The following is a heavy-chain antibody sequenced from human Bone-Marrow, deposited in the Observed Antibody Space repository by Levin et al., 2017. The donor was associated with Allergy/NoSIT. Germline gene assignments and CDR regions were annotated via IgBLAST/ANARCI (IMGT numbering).Heavy chain of an antibody. V-gene: IGHV3-74*01. Sequence: SGGSLRLSCAVSGFNLRNRWMHYVRQAPAKGLVWVSRLDGDGRSTSYADSVKGRFIISRDDAKNTVYLQMNSLRAEDTAVYYCARGGGYCSGGACYPWFDFWGQGTLVTVSS. CDR1: GFNLRNRW. D-gene: IGHD2-15*01. J-gene: IGHJ4*02. CDR3: ARGGGYCSGGACYPWFDF. CDR2: LDGDGRST.